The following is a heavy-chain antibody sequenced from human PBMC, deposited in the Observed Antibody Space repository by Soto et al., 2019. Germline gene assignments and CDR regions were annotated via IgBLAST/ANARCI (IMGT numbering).Heavy chain of an antibody. CDR1: VYTLTELS. D-gene: IGHD6-19*01. CDR3: ARGLGSSGWCSPWDAFDI. Sequence: ALVKVSCKVSVYTLTELSMHWLRQTTEQGLEWMGWVSAYNGNTNYAQKFQGRVTMTTDTSTSTAYMELRSLRSDDTAVYYCARGLGSSGWCSPWDAFDIWGQGKMVTVS. J-gene: IGHJ3*02. V-gene: IGHV1-18*01. CDR2: VSAYNGNT.